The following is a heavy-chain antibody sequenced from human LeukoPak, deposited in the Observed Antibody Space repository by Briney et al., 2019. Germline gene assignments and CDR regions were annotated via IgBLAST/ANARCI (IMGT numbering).Heavy chain of an antibody. V-gene: IGHV4-39*01. J-gene: IGHJ4*02. CDR1: GGSISISSYY. CDR2: IYYSGST. CDR3: ARQLEWELLRGEEFDY. Sequence: PSETLSLTCTVSGGSISISSYYWGWIRQPPGKGMEWIGSIYYSGSTYYNTSLKSRVTISVDTSKNQFSLKLSSVTAADTAVYYCARQLEWELLRGEEFDYWGQGTLVTVSS. D-gene: IGHD1-26*01.